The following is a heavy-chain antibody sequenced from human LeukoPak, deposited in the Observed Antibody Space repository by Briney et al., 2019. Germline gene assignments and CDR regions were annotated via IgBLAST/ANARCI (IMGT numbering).Heavy chain of an antibody. CDR2: LGSSSGYI. CDR1: GFTFSSYS. J-gene: IGHJ3*02. Sequence: GGSLRLSCVASGFTFSSYSMNWVRQAPGKGLEWVSILGSSSGYINYADSLRGRVTISRDNAKNSLYLHVNSLRAEDTAVYYCAREYCSGGSRYWGAFDIWGQGTMVTVSS. CDR3: AREYCSGGSRYWGAFDI. V-gene: IGHV3-21*01. D-gene: IGHD2-15*01.